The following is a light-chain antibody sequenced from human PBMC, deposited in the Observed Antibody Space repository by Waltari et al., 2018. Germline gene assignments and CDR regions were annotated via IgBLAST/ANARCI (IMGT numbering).Light chain of an antibody. CDR3: QQYYSTPLT. Sequence: DIVMTQSPDSLAVSLGERATIRCKSSQSVLYHTNQKNYVTWYQQKAGQPPKLLIYWASTRESGVPDRFSGSGSGTYFTLTISNLQAEDVAVYYCQQYYSTPLTFGGGTKVEIK. J-gene: IGKJ4*01. CDR2: WAS. CDR1: QSVLYHTNQKNY. V-gene: IGKV4-1*01.